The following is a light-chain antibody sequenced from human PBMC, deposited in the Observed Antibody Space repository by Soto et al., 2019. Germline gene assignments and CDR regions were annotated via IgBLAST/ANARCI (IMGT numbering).Light chain of an antibody. CDR2: AAS. CDR1: QAISTY. J-gene: IGKJ1*01. V-gene: IGKV1-39*01. CDR3: QLTYSTPWT. Sequence: DIQMTQSPSSLSASVGDRVIITCRASQAISTYFNWYHQKPGKAPELLIYAASSLQSGVPSRFSGSGSGTDFTLTISSLQPEDFATYYCQLTYSTPWTFGQGTKVDIK.